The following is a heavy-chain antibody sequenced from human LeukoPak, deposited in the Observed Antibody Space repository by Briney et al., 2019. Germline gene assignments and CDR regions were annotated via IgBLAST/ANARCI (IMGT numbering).Heavy chain of an antibody. J-gene: IGHJ4*02. Sequence: SETLSFTCTVSGGSISSYYWSWIRQPPGKGLEWIAYISYIGGINYNPSLKSRVTISLDTSKNQFSLKLGSVTAADTAVYYCAGHHPRNTVDFWGQGALVTVS. CDR2: ISYIGGI. V-gene: IGHV4-59*08. CDR3: AGHHPRNTVDF. D-gene: IGHD2-8*02. CDR1: GGSISSYY.